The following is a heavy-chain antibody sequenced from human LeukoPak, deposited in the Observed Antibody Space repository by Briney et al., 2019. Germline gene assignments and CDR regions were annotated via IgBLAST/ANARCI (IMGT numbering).Heavy chain of an antibody. CDR3: TRNRVGVLEWLSRWDAFDI. CDR1: GYTFSTSW. V-gene: IGHV5-51*06. J-gene: IGHJ3*02. CDR2: IYPGDSDT. Sequence: GESLKISCKASGYTFSTSWIGWVRQMPGKGLEWMGIIYPGDSDTRYSPSFQGQVTISVDRSITIAYLQWSSLKASDTAMYYCTRNRVGVLEWLSRWDAFDIWGQGTMVTVST. D-gene: IGHD3-3*01.